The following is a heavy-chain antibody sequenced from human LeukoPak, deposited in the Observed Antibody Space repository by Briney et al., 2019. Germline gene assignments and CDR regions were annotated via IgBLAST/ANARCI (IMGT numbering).Heavy chain of an antibody. V-gene: IGHV3-30-3*01. CDR2: ISYDGSNK. CDR1: GFTFSSYA. Sequence: GGSLRLSCAASGFTFSSYAMHWVRQAPGKGLEWVAVISYDGSNKYYADSVKGRFTISRDNSKNTLYLQMNSLRAEDTAVYYCARGLTGDLRTGYYGMDAWGQGTTVTVSS. J-gene: IGHJ6*02. CDR3: ARGLTGDLRTGYYGMDA. D-gene: IGHD7-27*01.